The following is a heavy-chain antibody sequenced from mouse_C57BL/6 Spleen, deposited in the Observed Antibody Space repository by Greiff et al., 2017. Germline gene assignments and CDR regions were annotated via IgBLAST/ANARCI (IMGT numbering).Heavy chain of an antibody. CDR3: ARERVLRVSSGYFDY. CDR1: GFTFSSYA. J-gene: IGHJ2*01. Sequence: EVKLVESGGGLVKPGGSLKLSCAASGFTFSSYAMSWVRQTPEKRLEWVATISDGGSYTYYPDNVKGRFTISRDNAKNNLYLQMSHLKSEDTAMYYCARERVLRVSSGYFDYWGQGTTLTVSS. CDR2: ISDGGSYT. D-gene: IGHD1-1*01. V-gene: IGHV5-4*01.